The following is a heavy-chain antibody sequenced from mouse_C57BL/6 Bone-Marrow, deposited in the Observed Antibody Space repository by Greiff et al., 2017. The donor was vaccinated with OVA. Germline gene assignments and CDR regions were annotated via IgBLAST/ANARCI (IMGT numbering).Heavy chain of an antibody. V-gene: IGHV2-4*01. CDR2: IWSGGST. CDR1: GFSLTSYG. D-gene: IGHD4-1*01. J-gene: IGHJ4*01. CDR3: AKSWDGAIDY. Sequence: VMLVESGPGLVQPSQSLSITCPVSGFSLTSYGVHWVRQPPGKGLAWLGVIWSGGSTDYSAAFISRLSISKDNSKSQVFLKSNSLHAEDTAIYYCAKSWDGAIDYWGQGTSVTVSS.